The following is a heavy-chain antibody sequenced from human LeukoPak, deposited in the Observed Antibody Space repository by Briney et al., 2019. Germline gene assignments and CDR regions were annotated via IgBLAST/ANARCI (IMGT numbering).Heavy chain of an antibody. V-gene: IGHV5-51*04. CDR2: ILPGGSDT. J-gene: IGHJ4*02. Sequence: KSAESLKISSEASGYNFNIYWIGWVSQMPGKVMEWKGIILPGGSDTRYSPSFEGQVTISAARPINTAYLQWSSLRASDTAIYYCARQQAVPGPVIDYGGQGTVVIVSS. CDR1: GYNFNIYW. D-gene: IGHD6-19*01. CDR3: ARQQAVPGPVIDY.